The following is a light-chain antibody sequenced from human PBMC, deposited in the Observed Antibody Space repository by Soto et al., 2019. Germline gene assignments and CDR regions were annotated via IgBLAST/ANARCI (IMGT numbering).Light chain of an antibody. Sequence: DIQMTQSPSSLSASVGDRVTITCRASQSISSYLNWYQQKPGKAPKLLIYAASSLQSGVPSRFSGSGSGTDFTLTISSLQPEDFATYYCLQDYSYPFTFGPGTKVDIK. CDR1: QSISSY. J-gene: IGKJ3*01. V-gene: IGKV1-39*01. CDR2: AAS. CDR3: LQDYSYPFT.